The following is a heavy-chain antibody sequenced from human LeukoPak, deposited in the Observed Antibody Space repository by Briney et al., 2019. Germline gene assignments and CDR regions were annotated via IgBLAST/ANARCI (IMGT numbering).Heavy chain of an antibody. CDR1: GGSISSYY. J-gene: IGHJ4*02. CDR2: IYYSGST. CDR3: ASSITMVRGVIDY. D-gene: IGHD3-10*01. Sequence: PSETLSLTCTVSGGSISSYYWSWIRQPPGKGLEWIGYIYYSGSTNYNPSLKSRVTISVDTSKNQFSLKLSSVTAADTAVYYCASSITMVRGVIDYWGQGTLVTVSS. V-gene: IGHV4-59*01.